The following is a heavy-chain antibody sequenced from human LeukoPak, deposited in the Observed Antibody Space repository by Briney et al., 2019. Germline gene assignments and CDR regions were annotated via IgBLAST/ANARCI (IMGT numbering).Heavy chain of an antibody. Sequence: GGSLRLSCVASGFIFDDSLMHWVRQAPGKGLEWISLVSRDGSTPYYADSVKGRFTISRDNSKNSLFLQMNSLTPEDTAVYYCARDIRGNYFDSWGQGTLVTVSS. CDR2: VSRDGSTP. D-gene: IGHD3-16*01. V-gene: IGHV3-43*01. J-gene: IGHJ4*02. CDR1: GFIFDDSL. CDR3: ARDIRGNYFDS.